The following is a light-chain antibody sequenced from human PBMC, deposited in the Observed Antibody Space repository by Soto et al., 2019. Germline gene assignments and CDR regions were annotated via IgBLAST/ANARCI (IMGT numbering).Light chain of an antibody. CDR1: QSVSSSY. J-gene: IGKJ4*01. V-gene: IGKV3-20*01. CDR2: AAS. Sequence: EIGLTQSPGTLSLSPVERATLSCRASQSVSSSYLAWYQQKPGQAPRLLIYAASSRATGIPDRVSGSGSGTSFTFTISSLEPEDGAVYYCQQYGSSPLTFGGGTKVEI. CDR3: QQYGSSPLT.